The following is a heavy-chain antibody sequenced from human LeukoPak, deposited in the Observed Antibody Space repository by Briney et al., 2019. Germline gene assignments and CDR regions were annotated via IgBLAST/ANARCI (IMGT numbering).Heavy chain of an antibody. V-gene: IGHV3-53*01. D-gene: IGHD3-3*01. CDR1: GFTVSSNY. CDR2: IYSGGST. CDR3: ANYDFWSGYYSY. J-gene: IGHJ4*02. Sequence: GGSLRLSCAASGFTVSSNYMSWVRQAPGKGLEWVSVIYSGGSTYYADSVKGRFTISRDNSKNTLYLQMNSLRAEDTAIYYCANYDFWSGYYSYWGQGTLVTVSS.